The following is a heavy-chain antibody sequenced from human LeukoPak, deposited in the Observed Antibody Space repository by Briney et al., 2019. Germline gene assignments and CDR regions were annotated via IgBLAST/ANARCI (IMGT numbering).Heavy chain of an antibody. V-gene: IGHV3-30*02. D-gene: IGHD2-15*01. J-gene: IGHJ4*01. CDR3: AKDSGGSVLED. Sequence: GGSLRLSCESSGFSFASSDMHWVRQAPGKGLEWVAFIGYDGSIKYYAESVKGRFTISRDNSKSTLYLHMNSLRHDDTAVYYCAKDSGGSVLEDWGHGSLVIVSS. CDR1: GFSFASSD. CDR2: IGYDGSIK.